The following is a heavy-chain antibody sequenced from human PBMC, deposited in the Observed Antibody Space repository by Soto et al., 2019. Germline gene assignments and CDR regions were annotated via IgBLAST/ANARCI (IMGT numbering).Heavy chain of an antibody. V-gene: IGHV3-9*01. CDR1: GFTFDDYA. Sequence: EVQLVESGGGLVQPGMSLRLSCAASGFTFDDYAMHWVRQAPGKGLEWVSGISWNSDKIDYADSVRGRFTISRDNAKNPLYLQMTSLRAEDTALYYCTKEVGSAGGWFDPWGQGTLVTVSS. J-gene: IGHJ5*02. CDR2: ISWNSDKI. CDR3: TKEVGSAGGWFDP. D-gene: IGHD3-10*01.